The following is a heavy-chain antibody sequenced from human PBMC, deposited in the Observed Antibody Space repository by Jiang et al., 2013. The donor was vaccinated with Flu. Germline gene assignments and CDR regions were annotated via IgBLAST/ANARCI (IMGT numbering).Heavy chain of an antibody. V-gene: IGHV3-33*01. D-gene: IGHD6-13*01. CDR3: ARDVEQLVQLPWFDP. Sequence: VQLLESGGGVVQPGRSLRLSCAASGFTFSSYGMHWVRQAPGKGLEWVAVIWYDGSNKYYADSVKGRFTISRDNSKNTLYLQMNSLRAEDTAVYYCARDVEQLVQLPWFDPWGQGTLVTVSS. CDR1: GFTFSSYG. CDR2: IWYDGSNK. J-gene: IGHJ5*02.